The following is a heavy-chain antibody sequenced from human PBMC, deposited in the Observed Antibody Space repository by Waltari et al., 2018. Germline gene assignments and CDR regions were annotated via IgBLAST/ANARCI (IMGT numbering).Heavy chain of an antibody. CDR1: GYTFTGYY. V-gene: IGHV1-2*02. Sequence: QVQLVQSGAEVKKPGASVKVACKASGYTFTGYYMHWVRQAPGQGLEWMGWIKLNSGGTNYAPKLKGRLTMTSETSISTASMALSRLRSDDTAVYYCARGPPFYGSGSYGDCWGQGTLVTVSS. J-gene: IGHJ4*02. CDR2: IKLNSGGT. D-gene: IGHD3-10*01. CDR3: ARGPPFYGSGSYGDC.